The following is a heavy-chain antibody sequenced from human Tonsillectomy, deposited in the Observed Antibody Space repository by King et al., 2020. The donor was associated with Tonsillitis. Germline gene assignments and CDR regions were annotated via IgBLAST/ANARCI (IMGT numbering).Heavy chain of an antibody. D-gene: IGHD4-17*01. CDR3: TRVAAPEYGDYGAY. CDR2: IRSKANSFAT. CDR1: RFTFSGSA. Sequence: VQLVESGGGLVQPGGSLKLSCAASRFTFSGSAMHWVRQASGKGLEWVGRIRSKANSFATAYAASVKGRFTISRDDSKNTVYLQMNSLKTKDTAVYYCTRVAAPEYGDYGAYWGQGTLVTVSS. J-gene: IGHJ4*02. V-gene: IGHV3-73*02.